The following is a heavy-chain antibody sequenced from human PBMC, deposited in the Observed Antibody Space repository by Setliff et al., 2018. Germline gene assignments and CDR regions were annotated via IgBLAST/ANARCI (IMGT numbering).Heavy chain of an antibody. J-gene: IGHJ5*02. CDR2: INQGGGDQ. CDR1: EFTFSSLW. CDR3: SRDVYDFRTGQADP. Sequence: GGSLRLSCAASEFTFSSLWMAWVRQAPGKGLEWVANINQGGGDQFYVDSVRGRFIISRDNAKNSLYLHMNSLRADDTAVYYCSRDVYDFRTGQADPWGQGTLVTVSS. D-gene: IGHD3-3*01. V-gene: IGHV3-7*01.